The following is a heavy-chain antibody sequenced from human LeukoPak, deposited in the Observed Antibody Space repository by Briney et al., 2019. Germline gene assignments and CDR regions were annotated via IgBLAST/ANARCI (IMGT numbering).Heavy chain of an antibody. CDR2: INHSGST. CDR1: GGSISSSSYY. J-gene: IGHJ4*02. D-gene: IGHD1-26*01. Sequence: SETLSLTCTVFGGSISSSSYYWGWIRQPPGKGLEWIGEINHSGSTNYNPSLKSRVTISVDTSKNQFSLKLSSVTAADTAVYYCARLGNAKASDYWGQGTLVTVSS. CDR3: ARLGNAKASDY. V-gene: IGHV4-39*07.